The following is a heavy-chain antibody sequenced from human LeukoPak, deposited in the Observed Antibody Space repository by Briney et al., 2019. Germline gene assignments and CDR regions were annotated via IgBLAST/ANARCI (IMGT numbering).Heavy chain of an antibody. CDR3: ARDRGRVVPAAIGWFDP. CDR2: INPNSGGT. J-gene: IGHJ5*02. Sequence: ASVKVSCKASGYTFTGYYMHWVRQAPGQGLEWMGWINPNSGGTNYAQKFQGRVTMTRDTSISTAYMELSRLRSDDTAVYYCARDRGRVVPAAIGWFDPWGQGTLVTVSS. V-gene: IGHV1-2*02. CDR1: GYTFTGYY. D-gene: IGHD2-2*01.